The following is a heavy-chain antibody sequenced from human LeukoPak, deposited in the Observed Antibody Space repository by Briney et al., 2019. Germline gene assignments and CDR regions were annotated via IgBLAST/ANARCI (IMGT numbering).Heavy chain of an antibody. Sequence: GGSLRLSCAASGFTFSSFAMSWVRQAPGKGLEWVSSISGSGGSTSYADSVKGRFTISRDNSKNTLYLQMNSLRAEDTAVYYCAKSHSVIFGVVNDAFDIWGQGTMVTVSS. CDR3: AKSHSVIFGVVNDAFDI. J-gene: IGHJ3*02. D-gene: IGHD3-3*01. CDR2: ISGSGGST. CDR1: GFTFSSFA. V-gene: IGHV3-23*01.